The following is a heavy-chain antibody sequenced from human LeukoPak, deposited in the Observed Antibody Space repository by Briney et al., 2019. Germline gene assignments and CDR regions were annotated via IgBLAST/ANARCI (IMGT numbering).Heavy chain of an antibody. D-gene: IGHD6-19*01. CDR3: AGDRSRGWRNDAFDI. V-gene: IGHV3-30*04. J-gene: IGHJ3*02. Sequence: GGSLRLSCAASGFTFSSYAMHWVRQAPGKGLEWVAVISYDGSNKYYADSVKGRFTISRDNSKNTLYLQMNSLRAEDTAVYYCAGDRSRGWRNDAFDIWGQGTMVTVSS. CDR1: GFTFSSYA. CDR2: ISYDGSNK.